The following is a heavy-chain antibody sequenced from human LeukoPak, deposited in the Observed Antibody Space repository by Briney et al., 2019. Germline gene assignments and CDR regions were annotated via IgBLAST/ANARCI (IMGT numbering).Heavy chain of an antibody. CDR3: ARGSSSFDS. Sequence: PGGSLRLSCAASGFTFNSYTLNWVRQAPGKGLEWVSYISSSSTTIYYADSMKGRFTISRDNAKKSLYLQMNSLRAEDTAVYYCARGSSSFDSWGQGTLVTVSS. CDR1: GFTFNSYT. D-gene: IGHD6-13*01. CDR2: ISSSSTTI. J-gene: IGHJ4*02. V-gene: IGHV3-48*01.